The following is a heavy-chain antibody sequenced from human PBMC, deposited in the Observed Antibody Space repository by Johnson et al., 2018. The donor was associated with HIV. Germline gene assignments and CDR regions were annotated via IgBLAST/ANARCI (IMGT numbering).Heavy chain of an antibody. CDR1: GFTFDDYG. J-gene: IGHJ3*02. Sequence: EKLVESGGSVVRPGGSLRLSCAASGFTFDDYGMSWVRQGSGKGLEWVSGINWNGGTTGYADSVKGRFTISRDKAKNSLYLQMNSLRAEDTALYYCAKDMKGANGAFEIWGQGTMVTVSS. D-gene: IGHD2-8*01. V-gene: IGHV3-20*04. CDR3: AKDMKGANGAFEI. CDR2: INWNGGTT.